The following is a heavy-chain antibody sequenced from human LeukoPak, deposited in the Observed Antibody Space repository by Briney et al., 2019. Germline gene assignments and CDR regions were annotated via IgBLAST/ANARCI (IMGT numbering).Heavy chain of an antibody. D-gene: IGHD2-21*02. CDR2: INHSGST. Sequence: SETLSLTCAVYGGSFGGYYGSGIRRPPGKGLEWIGEINHSGSTNYNPSLKSRVTISVDTSKNQFSLKLSSVTAADTAVYYCARGVVTAVRFDYWGQGTLVTVSS. V-gene: IGHV4-34*01. J-gene: IGHJ4*02. CDR3: ARGVVTAVRFDY. CDR1: GGSFGGYY.